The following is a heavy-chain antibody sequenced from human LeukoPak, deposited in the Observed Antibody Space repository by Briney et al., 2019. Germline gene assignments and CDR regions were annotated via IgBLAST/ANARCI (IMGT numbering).Heavy chain of an antibody. V-gene: IGHV1-69*05. Sequence: SVKVSCKASGGTFSSYAISWVRQAPGQGLEWMGGIIPIFGTANYAQKFQGRVTMTRDTSTSTVYMELSSLRSEDTAVYYCARETWIQLGFDPWGQGTLVTVSS. CDR1: GGTFSSYA. J-gene: IGHJ5*02. CDR3: ARETWIQLGFDP. CDR2: IIPIFGTA. D-gene: IGHD5-18*01.